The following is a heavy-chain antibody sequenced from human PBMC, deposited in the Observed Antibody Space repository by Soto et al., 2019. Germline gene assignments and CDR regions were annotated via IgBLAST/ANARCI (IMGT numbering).Heavy chain of an antibody. CDR1: GFTFDDHN. V-gene: IGHV3-43*01. CDR2: ISWDGGTT. D-gene: IGHD6-6*01. CDR3: ASSQGDY. J-gene: IGHJ4*02. Sequence: EVHLVESGGVVVQPGGSLRLTCAASGFTFDDHNMHWVRHVPGKGLEWVSLISWDGGTTYYADSVKGRFTVSRDNSINLLYLQMNALTTEDSALYYCASSQGDYWVQGTLVTVS.